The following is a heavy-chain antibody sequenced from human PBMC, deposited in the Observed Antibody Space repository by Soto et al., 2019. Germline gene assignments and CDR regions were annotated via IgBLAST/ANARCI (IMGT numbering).Heavy chain of an antibody. Sequence: GGSLRLSCAASGFTFSSYGLHWVRQAPGKGLEWVAVISYDGSNKYYADSVKGRFTISRDNSKNTLYLQMNSLRAEDTAVFYCAKDRYCSGGSCYGDFDYWRQGTLVTVSS. CDR1: GFTFSSYG. J-gene: IGHJ4*02. V-gene: IGHV3-30*18. CDR3: AKDRYCSGGSCYGDFDY. CDR2: ISYDGSNK. D-gene: IGHD2-15*01.